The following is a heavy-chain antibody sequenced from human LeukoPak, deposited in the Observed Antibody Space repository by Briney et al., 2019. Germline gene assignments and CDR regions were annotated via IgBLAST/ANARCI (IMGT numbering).Heavy chain of an antibody. CDR3: ARQVAVAGKAGFGF. Sequence: PSETLSLTCTVSGGSISSYYWGWIRQPAGKGLEWIGRIYTTGSTNYNPSLKSRVNMSVDTSKNQFSLKLSSVTAADTAVYYCARQVAVAGKAGFGFWGQGTLVTVSS. V-gene: IGHV4-4*07. CDR2: IYTTGST. D-gene: IGHD6-19*01. CDR1: GGSISSYY. J-gene: IGHJ4*02.